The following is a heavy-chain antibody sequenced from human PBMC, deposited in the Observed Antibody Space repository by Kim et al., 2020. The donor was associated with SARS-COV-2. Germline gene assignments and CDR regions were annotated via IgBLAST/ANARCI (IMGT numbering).Heavy chain of an antibody. CDR2: ISYDGSNK. CDR1: GFTFSSYA. D-gene: IGHD5-18*01. J-gene: IGHJ4*02. V-gene: IGHV3-30*04. Sequence: GSLRLSCAASGFTFSSYAMHWVRQAPGKGLEWVAVISYDGSNKYYADSVKGRFTISRDNSKNTLYLQMNSLRAEDTAVYYCARGVRGYSYGPISDYWGQGTLVTVSS. CDR3: ARGVRGYSYGPISDY.